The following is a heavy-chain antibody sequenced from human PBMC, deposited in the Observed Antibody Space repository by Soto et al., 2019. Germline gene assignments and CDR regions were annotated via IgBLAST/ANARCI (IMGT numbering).Heavy chain of an antibody. J-gene: IGHJ3*02. Sequence: QVQLQQWGAGLLKPSETLSLTCAVYGGSVSGANYYGSWIRQPPGKVLEWMGEMRHSGGTHINPPLKRRVTISVDTSTNQSSLKMSSVTAADTALYYCARVQRGTATTVVDAFDIWGPGTMVTVSS. V-gene: IGHV4-34*01. CDR1: GGSVSGANYY. D-gene: IGHD1-1*01. CDR3: ARVQRGTATTVVDAFDI. CDR2: MRHSGGT.